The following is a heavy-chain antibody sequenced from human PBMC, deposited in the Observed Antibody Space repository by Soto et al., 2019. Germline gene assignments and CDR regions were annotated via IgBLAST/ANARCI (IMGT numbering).Heavy chain of an antibody. CDR3: AREGGYVDY. CDR1: GGPIRSNKHY. CDR2: IDERGTT. J-gene: IGHJ4*02. Sequence: LSLTCSVSGGPIRSNKHYWGWIRQSPGTGLEGIGSIDERGTTYYKPSLQSRDTGSVDTSKNQFSLIVFSLTGADTAIYYCAREGGYVDYWGQG. V-gene: IGHV4-39*02. D-gene: IGHD3-16*01.